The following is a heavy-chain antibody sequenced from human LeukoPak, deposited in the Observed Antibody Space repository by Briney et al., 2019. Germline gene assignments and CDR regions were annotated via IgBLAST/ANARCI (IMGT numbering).Heavy chain of an antibody. CDR2: INHSGST. CDR3: ARGDSSVGLNY. J-gene: IGHJ4*02. CDR1: GGSFSGYY. Sequence: SETLSLTCAVYGGSFSGYYWSWIRQPPGKGLEWIGEINHSGSTNYNPSLKGRVTISVDTSKNQFSLKLRSVTAADTAVYYCARGDSSVGLNYWGQGTLVTVSS. D-gene: IGHD1-26*01. V-gene: IGHV4-34*01.